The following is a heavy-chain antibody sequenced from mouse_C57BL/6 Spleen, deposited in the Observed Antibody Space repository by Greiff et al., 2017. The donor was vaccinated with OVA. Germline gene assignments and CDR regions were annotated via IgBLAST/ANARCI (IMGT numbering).Heavy chain of an antibody. Sequence: VQLQQPGAELVKPGASVKMSCKASGYTFTSYWITWVKQRPGQGLEWIGDIYPGSGSTNSNEKFKSKATLTVDTSSSTAYMQLSSLTSEDSAVYYCARPADAYWYFDVWGTGTTVTVSS. CDR1: GYTFTSYW. J-gene: IGHJ1*03. CDR2: IYPGSGST. V-gene: IGHV1-55*01. CDR3: ARPADAYWYFDV.